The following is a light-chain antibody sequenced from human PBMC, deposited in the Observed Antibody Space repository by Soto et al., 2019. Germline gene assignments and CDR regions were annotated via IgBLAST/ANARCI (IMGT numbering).Light chain of an antibody. CDR1: QGVSSNY. CDR2: GIS. CDR3: EQYGSSPRT. J-gene: IGKJ1*01. V-gene: IGKV3-20*01. Sequence: EIVLTQSPGTLSLSPGERHTLSCRASQGVSSNYFAWYQQKTGQAPRXXIYGISIRATGIPDRFSGIGSGTDLTLTISRLEPEDGEVYYGEQYGSSPRTFGQGTKVDIK.